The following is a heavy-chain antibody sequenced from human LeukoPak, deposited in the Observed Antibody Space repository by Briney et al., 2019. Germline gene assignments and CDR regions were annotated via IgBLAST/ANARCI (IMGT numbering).Heavy chain of an antibody. CDR3: ARGLRFLEWYPLNPPISWFDP. CDR1: GGSFSGYY. Sequence: PSETLSLTCAVYGGSFSGYYWSWIRQPPGKGLEWIGYIYYSGSTNYNPSLKSRVTISVDTSKNQFSLKLSSVTAADTAVYYCARGLRFLEWYPLNPPISWFDPWGQGTLVTVSS. D-gene: IGHD3-3*01. J-gene: IGHJ5*02. CDR2: IYYSGST. V-gene: IGHV4-59*01.